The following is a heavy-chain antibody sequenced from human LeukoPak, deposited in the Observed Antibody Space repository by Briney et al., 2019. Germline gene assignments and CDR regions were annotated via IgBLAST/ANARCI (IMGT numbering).Heavy chain of an antibody. D-gene: IGHD4-17*01. V-gene: IGHV3-23*01. CDR1: GFTFSSYA. Sequence: TGGSLRLPCAASGFTFSSYAMSWVRQAPGKGLEWVSAISGSGGSTYYADSVKGRFTISRDNSKNTLYLQMGSLRAEDMAVYYCARGDYGDYVYFDYWGQGTLVTVSS. CDR2: ISGSGGST. J-gene: IGHJ4*02. CDR3: ARGDYGDYVYFDY.